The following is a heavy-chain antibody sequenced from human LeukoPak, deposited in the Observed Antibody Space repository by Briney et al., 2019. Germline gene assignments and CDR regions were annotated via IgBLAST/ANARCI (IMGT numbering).Heavy chain of an antibody. V-gene: IGHV3-23*01. D-gene: IGHD3-22*01. CDR3: AKGSYYDSSGSFYFDY. J-gene: IGHJ4*02. CDR1: GFTFSSYD. Sequence: GGSLRLSCAASGFTFSSYDISWVRHTPGKGLERVSGISGSGDNTYYADSVKGRFTISRDNSKNALYVQVNSLGPEDTAAYYCAKGSYYDSSGSFYFDYWGQGTLVTVSS. CDR2: ISGSGDNT.